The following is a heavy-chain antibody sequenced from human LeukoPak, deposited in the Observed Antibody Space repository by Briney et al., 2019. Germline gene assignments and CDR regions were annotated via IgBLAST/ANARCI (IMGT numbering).Heavy chain of an antibody. Sequence: TGGSLRLSCAASGFTFSSYAMSWVRQAPGKGLEWVSAISGSGGSTYYADSVKGRFTISRDNSKNTLYLQMNSLRAEDTAVYYCAKHAPRAYSSSWRYAFDIWGQGTMVTVSS. CDR2: ISGSGGST. V-gene: IGHV3-23*01. CDR1: GFTFSSYA. CDR3: AKHAPRAYSSSWRYAFDI. D-gene: IGHD6-13*01. J-gene: IGHJ3*02.